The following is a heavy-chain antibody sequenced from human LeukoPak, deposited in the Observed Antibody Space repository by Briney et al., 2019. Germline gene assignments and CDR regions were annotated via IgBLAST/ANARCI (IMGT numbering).Heavy chain of an antibody. CDR2: ISSSSSTI. CDR1: GFTFSSYE. D-gene: IGHD2-15*01. J-gene: IGHJ4*02. V-gene: IGHV3-48*03. Sequence: GGSLRLSCATSGFTFSSYEMNWVRQAPGKGLEWVSYISSSSSTIYYADSVKGRFTISRDNAKHSLYLQINSLRAEDTAVYYCASRGQLPLGGGDWGQGTLVTVSS. CDR3: ASRGQLPLGGGD.